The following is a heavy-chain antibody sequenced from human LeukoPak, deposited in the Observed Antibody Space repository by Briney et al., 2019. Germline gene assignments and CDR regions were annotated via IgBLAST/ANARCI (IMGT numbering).Heavy chain of an antibody. D-gene: IGHD6-13*01. CDR2: MNPNSGNT. CDR1: GYIFTSYD. V-gene: IGHV1-8*01. J-gene: IGHJ5*02. Sequence: ASVKVSCKASGYIFTSYDINWVRQATGQGLEWMGWMNPNSGNTGYAQKFQGRVTMTRNTSISTAYMELSSLRSEDTAVYYCARGRAAGTVDWLDPWGQGTLVTVSS. CDR3: ARGRAAGTVDWLDP.